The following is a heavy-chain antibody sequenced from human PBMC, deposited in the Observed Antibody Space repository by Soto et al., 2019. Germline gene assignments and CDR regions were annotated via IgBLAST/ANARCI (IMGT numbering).Heavy chain of an antibody. V-gene: IGHV3-23*01. CDR2: INIVGGNT. Sequence: VQLLESGGGLVQPGGSLRLSCAASGFTFSNYAMSWVRQAPGQALEWVSSINIVGGNTNYADSVRGRFTMSRDDSKNTVFLQMNSLRAEDTAIYYCTKRYYFDSWGQGTLVTVSS. CDR3: TKRYYFDS. J-gene: IGHJ4*02. CDR1: GFTFSNYA.